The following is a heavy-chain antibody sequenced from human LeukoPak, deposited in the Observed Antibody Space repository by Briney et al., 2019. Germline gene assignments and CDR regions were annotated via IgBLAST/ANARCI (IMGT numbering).Heavy chain of an antibody. D-gene: IGHD2-2*02. CDR3: ARVFVVVPAAINYFDY. Sequence: GGSLRLSCAASGFTVSSNYMSWVRQAPGKGLEWVSVIYSGGSTYYADPVKGRFTISRDNSKNTLYLQMNSLRAEDTAVYNCARVFVVVPAAINYFDYWGQGTLVTVSS. J-gene: IGHJ4*02. CDR1: GFTVSSNY. CDR2: IYSGGST. V-gene: IGHV3-53*01.